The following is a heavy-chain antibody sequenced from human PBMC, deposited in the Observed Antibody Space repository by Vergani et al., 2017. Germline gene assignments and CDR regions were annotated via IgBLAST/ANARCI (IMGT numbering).Heavy chain of an antibody. CDR1: GGTFSSYA. CDR3: AEGSGSGGPYCSSTSCYPSFDY. J-gene: IGHJ4*02. D-gene: IGHD2-2*01. CDR2: IIPIFGTA. V-gene: IGHV1-69*01. Sequence: QVQLVQSGAEVKQPGSSVKVSCKASGGTFSSYAISWVRQAPGQGLEWMGGIIPIFGTANYAQKFQGRVTITADESTSTAYMGLGSLRSEDTAVYYCAEGSGSGGPYCSSTSCYPSFDYWGQGTLVTVSS.